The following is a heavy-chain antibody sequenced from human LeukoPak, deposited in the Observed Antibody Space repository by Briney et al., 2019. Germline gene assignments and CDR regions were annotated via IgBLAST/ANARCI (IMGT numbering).Heavy chain of an antibody. CDR3: AKNIPASGLTFVD. Sequence: GGSLRLSCAASGFTFSSYLMTWVRLTPGKGPEWVSSISGGGVTTYYADSVKGRFTISRDNSKNTLYLQMNSLRAEDTAVYYCAKNIPASGLTFVDWGQGTLVTVPS. V-gene: IGHV3-23*01. D-gene: IGHD6-25*01. CDR1: GFTFSSYL. CDR2: ISGGGVTT. J-gene: IGHJ4*02.